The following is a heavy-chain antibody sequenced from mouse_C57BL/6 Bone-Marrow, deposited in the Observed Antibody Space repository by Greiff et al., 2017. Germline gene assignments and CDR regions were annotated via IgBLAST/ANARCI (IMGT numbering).Heavy chain of an antibody. CDR2: ISNLAYSI. V-gene: IGHV5-15*01. Sequence: EVKVVESGGGLVQPGGSLKLSCAASGFTFSDYGMAWVRQAPRKGPEWVAFISNLAYSIYYADPVTGRFPLSRENAKNTLYLEMSSLRSEDAAMYYCTRSYYYGSSPAWFAYWGQGTLVTVSA. J-gene: IGHJ3*01. CDR3: TRSYYYGSSPAWFAY. CDR1: GFTFSDYG. D-gene: IGHD1-1*01.